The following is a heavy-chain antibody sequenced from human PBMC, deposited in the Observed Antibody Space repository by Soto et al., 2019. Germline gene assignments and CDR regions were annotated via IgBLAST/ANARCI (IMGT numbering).Heavy chain of an antibody. CDR2: IIPIFGTA. CDR1: GGTFSSYA. V-gene: IGHV1-69*01. CDR3: ARGGTMVRGPSHYYYGMDG. Sequence: QVQLVQSGAEVKKPGSSVKVSCKASGGTFSSYAISWVRQAPGQGLEWMGGIIPIFGTANYAQKFQGRVTITADESTSTAYMELSSLRSEDTAVYYCARGGTMVRGPSHYYYGMDGWGQGTTVTVSS. J-gene: IGHJ6*02. D-gene: IGHD3-10*01.